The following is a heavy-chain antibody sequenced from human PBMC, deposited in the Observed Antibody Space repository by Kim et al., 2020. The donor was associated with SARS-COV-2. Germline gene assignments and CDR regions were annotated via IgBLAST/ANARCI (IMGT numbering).Heavy chain of an antibody. D-gene: IGHD1-26*01. J-gene: IGHJ3*02. CDR3: ARGLWWELLAPSAFDI. Sequence: GGSLRLSCAASGFTFSDYYMSWIRQAPGKGLEWVSYISSSSSYTNYADSVKGRFTISRDNAKNSLYLQMNSLRAEDTAVYYCARGLWWELLAPSAFDIWGQGTMVTVSS. CDR2: ISSSSSYT. V-gene: IGHV3-11*06. CDR1: GFTFSDYY.